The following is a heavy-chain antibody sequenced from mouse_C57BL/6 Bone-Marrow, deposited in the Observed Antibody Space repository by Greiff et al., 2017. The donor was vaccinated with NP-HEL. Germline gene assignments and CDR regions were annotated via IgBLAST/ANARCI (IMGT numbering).Heavy chain of an antibody. CDR2: IYPRSGNT. CDR1: GYTFTSYG. J-gene: IGHJ2*01. V-gene: IGHV1-81*01. CDR3: ARSGDSNSFDY. D-gene: IGHD2-5*01. Sequence: QVQLKESGAELARPGASVKLSCKASGYTFTSYGISWVKQRTGQGLEWIGEIYPRSGNTYYNEKFKGKATLTADKSSSTAYMELRSLTSEDSAVYFCARSGDSNSFDYWGQGTTLTVSS.